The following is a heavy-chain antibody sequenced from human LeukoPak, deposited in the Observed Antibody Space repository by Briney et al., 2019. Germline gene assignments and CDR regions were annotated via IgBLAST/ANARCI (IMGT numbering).Heavy chain of an antibody. Sequence: GGSLRLSCAASGFTFSSYDMHWVRQATGKGLEWVSAIGTAGDTYYPGSVKGRFTISRENARNSLYLQMNSLRAGDTAVYYCARSSAGAPGLTMVRGVKHYYFDYWGQGTLVTVSS. CDR1: GFTFSSYD. CDR2: IGTAGDT. CDR3: ARSSAGAPGLTMVRGVKHYYFDY. V-gene: IGHV3-13*01. D-gene: IGHD3-10*01. J-gene: IGHJ4*02.